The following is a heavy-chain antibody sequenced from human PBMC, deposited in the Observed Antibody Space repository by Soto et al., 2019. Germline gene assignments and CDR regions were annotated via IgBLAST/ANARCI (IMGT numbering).Heavy chain of an antibody. J-gene: IGHJ6*02. Sequence: ESGGGLVQPGGSLRLSCAASGSTFSSSEMHWVRQAPGKGLEWVSYISKSSSVIYYVDSVKGRFTISRDNAKNLLYLQMNSLRAEDTAVYFCASVNLRFSYGIDVWGQGTTVTVSS. D-gene: IGHD3-3*01. CDR1: GSTFSSSE. V-gene: IGHV3-48*03. CDR2: ISKSSSVI. CDR3: ASVNLRFSYGIDV.